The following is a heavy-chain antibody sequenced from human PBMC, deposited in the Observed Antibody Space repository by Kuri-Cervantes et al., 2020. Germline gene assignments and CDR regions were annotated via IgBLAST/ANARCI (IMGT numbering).Heavy chain of an antibody. CDR3: ARSGYSYGYANPSDRYYYYMDV. CDR1: GGSISGSRYY. D-gene: IGHD5-18*01. CDR2: VYYSGST. V-gene: IGHV4-39*01. Sequence: ESLKISCTVSGGSISGSRYYWGWIRQPPGKGLEWIGSVYYSGSTSYNPSLKSRVTISVNTSKNQFSLKLSSVTAADTAVYFCARSGYSYGYANPSDRYYYYMDVWGKGTTVTVSS. J-gene: IGHJ6*03.